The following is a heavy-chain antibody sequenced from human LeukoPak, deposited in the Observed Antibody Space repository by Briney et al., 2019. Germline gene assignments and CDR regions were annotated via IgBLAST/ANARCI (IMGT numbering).Heavy chain of an antibody. CDR2: INHSGST. J-gene: IGHJ4*02. Sequence: SETLSLTCTVSGGSISSYYWSWIRQPPGKGLEWIGEINHSGSTNYNPSLKSRVTISVDTSKNQFSLKLSSVTAADTAVYYCARVAGVRYFDWLDYWGQGTLVTVSS. V-gene: IGHV4-34*01. CDR1: GGSISSYY. D-gene: IGHD3-9*01. CDR3: ARVAGVRYFDWLDY.